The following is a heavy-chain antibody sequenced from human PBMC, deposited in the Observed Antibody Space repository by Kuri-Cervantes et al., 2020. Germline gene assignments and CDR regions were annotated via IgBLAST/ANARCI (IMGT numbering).Heavy chain of an antibody. CDR2: IYHSGST. D-gene: IGHD1-7*01. CDR1: GYSISSGYY. Sequence: SQTLSLTCAVSGYSISSGYYWGWIRPPPGKGLEWIGSIYHSGSTYYNPSLKSRVTILVDTSKNQFSLKLSSVTAADTAVYYCARLFRARITGTTADYWGQGALVTVSS. J-gene: IGHJ4*02. CDR3: ARLFRARITGTTADY. V-gene: IGHV4-38-2*01.